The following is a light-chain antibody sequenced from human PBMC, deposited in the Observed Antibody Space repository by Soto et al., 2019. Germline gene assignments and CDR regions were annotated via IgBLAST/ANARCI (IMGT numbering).Light chain of an antibody. CDR2: DAS. V-gene: IGKV3-11*01. Sequence: EIVLTQSPATLSLAPGEIAALACRASQSVINYLAWYQQKPGQAPRLLINDASNRATGIPARFSGSGSGTDFTLTISSLEPEDFAVYYCQQRNSWPLTFGGGTKVEIK. CDR1: QSVINY. CDR3: QQRNSWPLT. J-gene: IGKJ4*01.